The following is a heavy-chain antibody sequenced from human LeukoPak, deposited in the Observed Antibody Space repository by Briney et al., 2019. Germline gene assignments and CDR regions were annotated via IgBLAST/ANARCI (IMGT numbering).Heavy chain of an antibody. V-gene: IGHV4-34*01. CDR3: ARDIAAAGPWYFDL. CDR2: INHSGST. CDR1: GGSLNDYH. J-gene: IGHJ2*01. D-gene: IGHD6-13*01. Sequence: PSETLSLTCAVYGGSLNDYHWSWIRQPPGKGLEWIGEINHSGSTNYNPSLKSRVTISVDTSKNQFSLRLSSVTAADTAVYYCARDIAAAGPWYFDLWGRGTLVTVSS.